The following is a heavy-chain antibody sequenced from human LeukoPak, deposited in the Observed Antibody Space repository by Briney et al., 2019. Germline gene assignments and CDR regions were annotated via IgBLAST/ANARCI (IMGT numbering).Heavy chain of an antibody. CDR2: IWPGDADA. Sequence: AASVKVTCKASGYTFTNYWVAWVRQMPGKGLEWVGSIWPGDADARYSPSFRGQVTFSADISISTAFLQWSSLKASDTAIYFCARLADTTCWGQGTLVTVSS. V-gene: IGHV5-51*01. CDR3: ARLADTTC. CDR1: GYTFTNYW. D-gene: IGHD2-2*01. J-gene: IGHJ4*02.